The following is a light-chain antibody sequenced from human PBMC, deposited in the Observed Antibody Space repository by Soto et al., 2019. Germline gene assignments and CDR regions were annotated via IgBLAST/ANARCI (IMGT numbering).Light chain of an antibody. CDR2: QAS. CDR1: QSITKY. J-gene: IGKJ2*01. V-gene: IGKV1-5*03. CDR3: QHYSTYPYT. Sequence: DIQMTQSPSTLSASVGDRVTITCRASQSITKYLAWYQQKPGKAPKLLIYQASTLESGVPSRFSGSGFGAEFTLTISSLQPDDFATYYCQHYSTYPYTLGQGSKLEIK.